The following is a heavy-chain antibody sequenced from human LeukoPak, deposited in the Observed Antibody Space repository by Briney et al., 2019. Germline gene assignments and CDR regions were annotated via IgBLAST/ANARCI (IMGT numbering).Heavy chain of an antibody. J-gene: IGHJ4*02. CDR2: INQDGCEK. CDR3: ARDKSYGDSEDY. V-gene: IGHV3-7*05. CDR1: GFTFNIYW. Sequence: HPGGSLRLSCAASGFTFNIYWMSWVRQAPGKGLEWVANINQDGCEKYYVDSVKGRFTISRDNAKNSLSLQMNSLRAEDTAVYYCARDKSYGDSEDYWGQGTLVTVSS. D-gene: IGHD4-17*01.